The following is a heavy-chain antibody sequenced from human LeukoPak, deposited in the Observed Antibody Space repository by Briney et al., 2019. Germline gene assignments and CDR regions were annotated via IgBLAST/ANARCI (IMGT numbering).Heavy chain of an antibody. CDR2: IYYSGST. CDR3: ARERRYYYGSGSYYRIDY. D-gene: IGHD3-10*01. CDR1: GGSISSGDYY. V-gene: IGHV4-30-4*01. J-gene: IGHJ4*02. Sequence: SQTLSLTCTVSGGSISSGDYYWSWIRQPPGTGLEWIGYIYYSGSTYYNPSLKSRVTMSVDTSKNQFSLKLSSVTAADTAVYYCARERRYYYGSGSYYRIDYWGQGTLVTVSS.